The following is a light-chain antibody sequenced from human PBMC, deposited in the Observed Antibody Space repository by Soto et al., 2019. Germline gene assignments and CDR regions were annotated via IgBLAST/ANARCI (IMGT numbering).Light chain of an antibody. CDR1: QGVLSY. Sequence: EIVLTQSPATLSLSPGERATLSCRASQGVLSYLAWYQQKPGQAPRLLIYDASNRASGVPARFSGSGSGTDFTLTISSLEPEDFAVYYCQQRSNWPPFTFGPGTKVEIK. V-gene: IGKV3-11*01. CDR3: QQRSNWPPFT. J-gene: IGKJ3*01. CDR2: DAS.